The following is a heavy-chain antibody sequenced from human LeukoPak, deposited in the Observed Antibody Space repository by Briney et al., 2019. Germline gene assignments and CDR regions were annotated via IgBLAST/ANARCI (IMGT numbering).Heavy chain of an antibody. V-gene: IGHV3-23*01. J-gene: IGHJ4*02. D-gene: IGHD1-26*01. Sequence: GGSLRLSCLTSGFTLSTNAMSWVRQAPGKGLGWISGISGSGASTYYADSVKGRFTISRDDSRNTLYLQMNSLRGDDTAVYYCAKDVGKWESLHFFDYWGQGTLVTVSS. CDR3: AKDVGKWESLHFFDY. CDR2: ISGSGAST. CDR1: GFTLSTNA.